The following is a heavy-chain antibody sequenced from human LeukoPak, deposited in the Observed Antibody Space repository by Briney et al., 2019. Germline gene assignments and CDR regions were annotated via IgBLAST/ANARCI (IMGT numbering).Heavy chain of an antibody. CDR3: ARGAETYYYYYGMDV. CDR2: IYTSGST. CDR1: GGSISSYY. Sequence: SETLSLTCTVSGGSISSYYWSWIRQPAGKGLEWIGRIYTSGSTNYNPSLKSRVTMSVDTSKTQFSLKLSSVTAADTAVYYCARGAETYYYYYGMDVWGQGTTVTVSS. J-gene: IGHJ6*02. V-gene: IGHV4-4*07.